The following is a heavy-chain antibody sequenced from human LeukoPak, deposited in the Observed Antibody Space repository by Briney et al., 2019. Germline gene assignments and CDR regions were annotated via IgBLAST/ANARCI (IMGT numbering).Heavy chain of an antibody. D-gene: IGHD3-3*01. J-gene: IGHJ4*02. V-gene: IGHV4-34*01. Sequence: PSETLSLTCAVYGGSFSGYYWSWIRQPPGKGLEWIGEINHSGSTNYNPSLKSRVTISVDTSKNQFSLKLSSVTAADTAVYYCARGWTIFGVVWDRYYFDYWGQGTLVTVSS. CDR2: INHSGST. CDR1: GGSFSGYY. CDR3: ARGWTIFGVVWDRYYFDY.